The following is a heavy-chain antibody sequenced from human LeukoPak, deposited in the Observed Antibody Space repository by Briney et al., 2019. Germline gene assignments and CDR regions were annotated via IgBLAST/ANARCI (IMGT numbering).Heavy chain of an antibody. J-gene: IGHJ5*02. CDR2: IYYSGST. V-gene: IGHV4-31*03. CDR1: GGSISSGAYY. D-gene: IGHD2-2*01. Sequence: PSETLSLTCTVSGGSISSGAYYWSWIRQHPGKGLEWIGYIYYSGSTYYNPSLKSRVTISVDTSKNQFSLKLSSVTAADTAVYYCARVREVPAAMPNWFDPWGQGTLVTVSS. CDR3: ARVREVPAAMPNWFDP.